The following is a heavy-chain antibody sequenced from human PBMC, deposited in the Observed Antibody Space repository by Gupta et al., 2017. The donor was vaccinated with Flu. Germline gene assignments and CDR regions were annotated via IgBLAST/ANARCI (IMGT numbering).Heavy chain of an antibody. J-gene: IGHJ5*02. CDR1: GYSFTNFW. V-gene: IGHV5-10-1*01. D-gene: IGHD7-27*01. CDR3: ARHVFVASGEEWFDP. CDR2: IDPSDSHT. Sequence: EVQLLQSGAEVKQPGESLRISCKGSGYSFTNFWISWVRQMPGRGLEWMGRIDPSDSHTDYGPSFRGHVTISTDRSINTAHLQWSSLKASDTAIYFCARHVFVASGEEWFDPWGQGTQVTVSS.